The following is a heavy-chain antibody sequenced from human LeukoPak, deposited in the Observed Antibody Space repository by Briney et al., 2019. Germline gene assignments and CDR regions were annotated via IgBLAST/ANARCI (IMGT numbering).Heavy chain of an antibody. V-gene: IGHV3-15*05. D-gene: IGHD3-10*01. CDR1: RFTFSSYA. Sequence: GGSLRLSCAASRFTFSSYAMSWVRQAPGKGLEWVGRIKSKSDGGTTDYAAPVKGRFTISRDDSKNTLFLQVNSLKIEDTAVYYCTTVTLRPVGLWGQGTLVTVSS. CDR2: IKSKSDGGTT. CDR3: TTVTLRPVGL. J-gene: IGHJ4*02.